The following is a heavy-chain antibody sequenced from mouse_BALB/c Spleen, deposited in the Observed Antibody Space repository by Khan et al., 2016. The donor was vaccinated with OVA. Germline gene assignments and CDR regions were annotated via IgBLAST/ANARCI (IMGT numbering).Heavy chain of an antibody. V-gene: IGHV3-8*02. J-gene: IGHJ3*01. CDR1: GDSITSGY. Sequence: EVQLQESGPSLVKPSQTLSLTCSVTGDSITSGYWNWIRKFPGNKLEYMGYIIYTGYTYYNPSLKSRISITRHTSKNQYYLQLSSVTDEDTATYXWARSTYRYAFVYWGQGTLVTVSA. CDR2: IIYTGYT. D-gene: IGHD2-12*01. CDR3: ARSTYRYAFVY.